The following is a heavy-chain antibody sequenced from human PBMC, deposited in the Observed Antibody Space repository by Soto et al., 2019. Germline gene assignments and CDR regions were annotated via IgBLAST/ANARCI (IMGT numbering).Heavy chain of an antibody. CDR2: IYYSGST. CDR3: ARTGFYGAAAGGTYWLDP. Sequence: QVQLQESGPRLVKPSETLSLTCTVSGGSISSYYWNWIRQPPGEGLEWIGYIYYSGSTNYNPALKSRIAMSLDTASNQFSLKLNSVTAADTAVYYCARTGFYGAAAGGTYWLDPWGQGTLVIVST. V-gene: IGHV4-59*01. CDR1: GGSISSYY. J-gene: IGHJ5*02. D-gene: IGHD6-13*01.